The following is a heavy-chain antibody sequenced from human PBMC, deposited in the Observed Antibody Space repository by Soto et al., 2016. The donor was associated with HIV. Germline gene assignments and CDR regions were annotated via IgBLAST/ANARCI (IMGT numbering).Heavy chain of an antibody. V-gene: IGHV4-61*01. D-gene: IGHD6-19*01. J-gene: IGHJ4*02. CDR3: ARVHGVAGTCDY. Sequence: QVQLQESGPGLVKPSETLSLTCTVSGGSVSSGSYYWSWIRQPPGKGLEWIGYIYYSGSTNYNPSLKSRVTISVDTSKNQFSLKLSSVTAADTAVYYCARVHGVAGTCDYWGQGTLVHRLL. CDR1: GGSVSSGSYY. CDR2: IYYSGST.